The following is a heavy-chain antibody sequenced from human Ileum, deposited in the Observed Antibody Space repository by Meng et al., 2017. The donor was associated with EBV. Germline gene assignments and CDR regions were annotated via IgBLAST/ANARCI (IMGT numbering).Heavy chain of an antibody. CDR2: INESGST. Sequence: QGQLQQWGEGLLKPSETLSITCADYGGSFRGNYWSWIRQSPGKRLEWIGEINESGSTNYNPSLKSRVTILMDTSKNQFSLKLTSVTAADAAVYYCRNAFCSAAAGCSDYWGQGTPVTASS. CDR3: RNAFCSAAAGCSDY. V-gene: IGHV4-34*01. J-gene: IGHJ4*02. D-gene: IGHD3-3*01. CDR1: GGSFRGNY.